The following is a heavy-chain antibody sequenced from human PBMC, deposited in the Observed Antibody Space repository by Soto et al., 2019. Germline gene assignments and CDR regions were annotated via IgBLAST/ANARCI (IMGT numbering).Heavy chain of an antibody. Sequence: QVQLVQSGAEVKKPGASVKVSCKASGYTFTSYGISWVRQAPGQGLEWMGWISAYNGNTNYAQKLQGRVTMTTDTSTSTAYMELRSLRSDDTAVYYCVRATYYYDSSGYWDFDYWGQGTLVTVSS. CDR1: GYTFTSYG. CDR3: VRATYYYDSSGYWDFDY. J-gene: IGHJ4*02. CDR2: ISAYNGNT. D-gene: IGHD3-22*01. V-gene: IGHV1-18*01.